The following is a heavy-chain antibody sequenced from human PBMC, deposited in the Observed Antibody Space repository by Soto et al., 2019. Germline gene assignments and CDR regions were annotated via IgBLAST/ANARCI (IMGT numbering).Heavy chain of an antibody. CDR1: GFSLTTSGVG. J-gene: IGHJ5*02. V-gene: IGHV2-5*02. CDR3: PHTPSCTTHRFSRDVWSDP. CDR2: IYGDDDK. Sequence: QITLNESGPALVKPTQTLTLTCTFSGFSLTTSGVGVHWLRQPPGKALEWLAVIYGDDDKRYNPSLETRLTITKYTCKHRVVLKMPNMDPPHTPTYCCPHTPSCTTHRFSRDVWSDPWDQATIGTFSS. D-gene: IGHD2-2*01.